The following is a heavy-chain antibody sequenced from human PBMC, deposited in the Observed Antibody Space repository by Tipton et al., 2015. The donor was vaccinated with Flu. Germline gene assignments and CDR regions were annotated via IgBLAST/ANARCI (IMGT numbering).Heavy chain of an antibody. V-gene: IGHV3-7*01. Sequence: SLRLSCAASGFILSNYWMNWVRQAPGKGLEWVANIKQDGSEKYYVDSVKGRFTISRDNAQNSLYLQMNSLRVEDTAVYFCASSHGKGYYYYYGMDVWGQGTTVTVSS. CDR1: GFILSNYW. J-gene: IGHJ6*02. D-gene: IGHD1-26*01. CDR3: ASSHGKGYYYYYGMDV. CDR2: IKQDGSEK.